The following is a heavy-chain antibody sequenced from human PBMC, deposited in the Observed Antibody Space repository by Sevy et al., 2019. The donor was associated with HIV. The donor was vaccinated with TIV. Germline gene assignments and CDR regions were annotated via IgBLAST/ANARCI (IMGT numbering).Heavy chain of an antibody. D-gene: IGHD4-4*01. Sequence: GGSLRLSCAASGFTFSSYAMSWVRQAPGKGLQWVSSISGSGGSTNYADSVKGRFTISRDNSKNTLYLQMNSLRAEDTAVYYCARVLHFVAFDIWGQGTMVTVSS. J-gene: IGHJ3*02. CDR2: ISGSGGST. CDR3: ARVLHFVAFDI. V-gene: IGHV3-23*01. CDR1: GFTFSSYA.